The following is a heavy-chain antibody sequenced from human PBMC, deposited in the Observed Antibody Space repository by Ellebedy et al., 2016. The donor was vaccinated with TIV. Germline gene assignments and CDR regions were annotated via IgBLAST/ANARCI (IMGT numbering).Heavy chain of an antibody. D-gene: IGHD2-15*01. CDR3: ARGGGKHYYYYGMDV. Sequence: PGGSLRLSCAASGFTFSSYAMHWVRQAPGKGLEWVAVISYDGSNKYYADSVKGRFTISRDNSKKTLYLQMNSLGAENTAVYYCARGGGKHYYYYGMDVWGQGTTVTVSS. V-gene: IGHV3-30*01. CDR2: ISYDGSNK. J-gene: IGHJ6*02. CDR1: GFTFSSYA.